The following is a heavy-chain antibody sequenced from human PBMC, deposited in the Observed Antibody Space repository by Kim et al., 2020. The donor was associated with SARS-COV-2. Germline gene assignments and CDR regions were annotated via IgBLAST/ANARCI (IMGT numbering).Heavy chain of an antibody. CDR2: IYYSEST. J-gene: IGHJ5*02. CDR1: GGSISSYY. Sequence: SETLSLTCTVSGGSISSYYWSWIRQPPGKGLEWIGYIYYSESTNYNPSLKSRVTISVDTSKNQFSLKLSPVTAADTAVYYCARAESLSYNWFDPWGQGTLGTVSS. D-gene: IGHD3-10*01. CDR3: ARAESLSYNWFDP. V-gene: IGHV4-59*01.